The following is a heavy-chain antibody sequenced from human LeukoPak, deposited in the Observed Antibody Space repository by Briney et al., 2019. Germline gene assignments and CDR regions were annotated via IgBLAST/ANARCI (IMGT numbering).Heavy chain of an antibody. J-gene: IGHJ1*01. CDR3: ARDDARGGSFLDDLRYFQH. CDR2: IYTSGST. V-gene: IGHV4-61*02. CDR1: GGSISSGSYY. Sequence: SDTLSLTCTVSGGSISSGSYYWSWVRQPAGKGLEWIGRIYTSGSTNYNPSLKSRVTISIDTSKNHFSLNLSSVTAADTAVYYCARDDARGGSFLDDLRYFQHWGQGTLVTVSS. D-gene: IGHD4-23*01.